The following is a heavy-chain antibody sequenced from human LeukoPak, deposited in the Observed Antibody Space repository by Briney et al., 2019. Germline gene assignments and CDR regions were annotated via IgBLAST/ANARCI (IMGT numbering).Heavy chain of an antibody. D-gene: IGHD3-22*01. CDR3: ARGFPPRRNYDSSGYYSYYFDH. CDR1: GGSISNYY. CDR2: IYYTGST. J-gene: IGHJ4*02. Sequence: KTSETLSLTCTVSGGSISNYYWNWIRQPPGKGLEWIGYIYYTGSTNYNPSLKSQVTMSVDTSKNQFSLNLRSATPEDTAVYYCARGFPPRRNYDSSGYYSYYFDHWGQGTLVTVSS. V-gene: IGHV4-59*01.